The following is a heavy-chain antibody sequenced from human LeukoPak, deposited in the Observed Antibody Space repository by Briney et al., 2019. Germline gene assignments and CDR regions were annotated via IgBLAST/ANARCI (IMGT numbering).Heavy chain of an antibody. CDR3: ARITLGGYFDY. CDR1: GFSLSNARVG. D-gene: IGHD3-16*01. CDR2: IFSNDEK. Sequence: SGPTLLNPTATLTLTCTVSGFSLSNARVGVSWIRQPPGKALEWLAYIFSNDEKSYSTSLKSRLTISKDTSTSQVVLTMTNMDPVDTATYYCARITLGGYFDYWGQGTLVTVS. J-gene: IGHJ4*02. V-gene: IGHV2-26*01.